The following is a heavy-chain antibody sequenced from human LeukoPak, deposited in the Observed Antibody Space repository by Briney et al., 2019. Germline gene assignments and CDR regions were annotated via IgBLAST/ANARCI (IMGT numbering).Heavy chain of an antibody. CDR1: GFTFSNAW. Sequence: GGSLRLSCAASGFTFSNAWMSWVRQAPGKGLEWVSYITTGRSIIYYADSVKGRFTISRDNAKNSLYLEMNSLRVEDTAVYYCAREGQLVQDALDIWGQGTRVTVSA. D-gene: IGHD6-6*01. V-gene: IGHV3-48*01. J-gene: IGHJ3*02. CDR3: AREGQLVQDALDI. CDR2: ITTGRSII.